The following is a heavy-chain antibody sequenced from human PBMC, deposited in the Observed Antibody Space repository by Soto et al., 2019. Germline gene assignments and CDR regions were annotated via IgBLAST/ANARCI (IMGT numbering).Heavy chain of an antibody. V-gene: IGHV1-69*01. CDR1: GGTFSSYA. J-gene: IGHJ6*04. CDR2: IIPIFGTA. CDR3: AREEDAQPNNYYYGMDV. Sequence: QVQLVQSGAEVKKPGSSVKVSCKASGGTFSSYAISWVRQAPGQGLEWMGGIIPIFGTANYAQKFQGSVTITADESTSTAYMELSSLRSEDTAVYYCAREEDAQPNNYYYGMDVWGKGTTVTVSS.